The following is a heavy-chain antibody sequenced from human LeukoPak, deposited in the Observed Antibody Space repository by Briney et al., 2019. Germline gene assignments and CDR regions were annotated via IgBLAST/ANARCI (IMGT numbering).Heavy chain of an antibody. CDR3: AKGWGNTMIVVVIFFDY. D-gene: IGHD3-22*01. Sequence: GGSLRLSCAASGFTFSSYAMSWVRQAPGKGLGWVSAISGSGGSTYYADSVKGRFTISRDNSKNTLYLQMNSLRAEDTAVYYCAKGWGNTMIVVVIFFDYWGQGTLVTVSS. CDR2: ISGSGGST. CDR1: GFTFSSYA. V-gene: IGHV3-23*01. J-gene: IGHJ4*02.